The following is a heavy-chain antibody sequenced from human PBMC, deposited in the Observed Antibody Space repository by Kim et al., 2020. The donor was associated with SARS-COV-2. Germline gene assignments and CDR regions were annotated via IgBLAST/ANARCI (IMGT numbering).Heavy chain of an antibody. CDR2: INSDGTTT. CDR1: GFTFSSHW. J-gene: IGHJ4*02. CDR3: ARRQFTSGWYYFDY. D-gene: IGHD6-19*01. V-gene: IGHV3-74*01. Sequence: GGSLRLSCAASGFTFSSHWMHWVRQAPGKGLVWVSRINSDGTTTSYGDSVKGRFTISRDNAKNTLNLQMNSLTAEDTAVYYCARRQFTSGWYYFDYWGQG.